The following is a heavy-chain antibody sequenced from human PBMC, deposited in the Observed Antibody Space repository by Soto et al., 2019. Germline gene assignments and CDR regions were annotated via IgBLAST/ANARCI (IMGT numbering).Heavy chain of an antibody. J-gene: IGHJ4*02. CDR1: GFTFSDYW. V-gene: IGHV3-74*01. CDR3: ARVVTAAAGTLSLGY. CDR2: IDSDGSST. Sequence: PGGSLRLSCAASGFTFSDYWMNWVRQAPGKGLVWVSRIDSDGSSTSYADSVKGRFTISRDNAKNTLYLQMNSLRAEDTAVYYCARVVTAAAGTLSLGYWGQGTLVTVSS. D-gene: IGHD6-13*01.